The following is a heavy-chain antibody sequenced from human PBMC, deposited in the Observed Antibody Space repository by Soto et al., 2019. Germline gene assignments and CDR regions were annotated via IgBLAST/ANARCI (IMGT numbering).Heavy chain of an antibody. CDR3: ARSYSGTFYGYDI. J-gene: IGHJ4*02. CDR1: GGSVSSFH. Sequence: SETLSLTCTVSGGSVSSFHWSWIRQSPGKGLEWIGYVFYTGNTKYNPALKRRVTISVDTSKKQFSLKLSSVSAADTGLYYCARSYSGTFYGYDIWGQGILVTVSS. D-gene: IGHD1-26*01. CDR2: VFYTGNT. V-gene: IGHV4-59*02.